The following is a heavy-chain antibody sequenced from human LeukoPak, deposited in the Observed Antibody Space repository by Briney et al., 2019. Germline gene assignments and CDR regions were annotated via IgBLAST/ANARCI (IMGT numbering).Heavy chain of an antibody. J-gene: IGHJ6*02. V-gene: IGHV4-59*08. Sequence: SETLSLTCSVSGGSISSYYWSWIRQPPGKGLEWIGYIYYSGSTNYNPSLKSRVTISVDTSKNQFSLKLSSVTAADTAVYYCARLPVRRYGMDVWGQGTTVTVSS. CDR1: GGSISSYY. D-gene: IGHD3-10*01. CDR2: IYYSGST. CDR3: ARLPVRRYGMDV.